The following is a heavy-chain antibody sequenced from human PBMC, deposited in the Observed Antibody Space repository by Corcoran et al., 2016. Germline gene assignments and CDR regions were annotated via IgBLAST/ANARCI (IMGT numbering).Heavy chain of an antibody. D-gene: IGHD5-12*01. CDR1: GYIFTNYA. J-gene: IGHJ4*02. CDR2: INTDNGNT. Sequence: QVQLVQSGAEVKKPGASVKVSCKASGYIFTNYAMQWMRQAPGQRLEWMGWINTDNGNTKYSQKFQGRVTITRDTSASTAHMELSSLRSEDTAVYYCARSSGYGTFVAYWGQGTLVTVSS. V-gene: IGHV1-3*04. CDR3: ARSSGYGTFVAY.